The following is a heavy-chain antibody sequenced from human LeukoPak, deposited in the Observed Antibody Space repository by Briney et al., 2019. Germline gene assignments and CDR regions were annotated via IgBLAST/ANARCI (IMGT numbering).Heavy chain of an antibody. CDR1: GYTFTSYD. CDR3: ARSYYERDAFDI. CDR2: MNPNSGNT. Sequence: ASVKVSCKASGYTFTSYDINWVRQATGQGLEWMGWMNPNSGNTGYAQKFQGRVTMTRNTSISTVYMELSSLRSEDTAVFYCARSYYERDAFDIWGQGTKVTVSS. D-gene: IGHD3-22*01. V-gene: IGHV1-8*01. J-gene: IGHJ3*02.